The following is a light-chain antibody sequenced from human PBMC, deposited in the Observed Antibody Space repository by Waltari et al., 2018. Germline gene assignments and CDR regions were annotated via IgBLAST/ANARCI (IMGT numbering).Light chain of an antibody. V-gene: IGLV2-14*01. Sequence: QSALTPPASVSGSPGQSITISCTGTSSDIGGYQYVSWYQQHSGKAPKLMIYVVSNRPSGVSNRFSGSKSGSTASLTISGLQSEDEADYYCSSYMNSSLVFGAGTKVTVL. CDR1: SSDIGGYQY. CDR3: SSYMNSSLV. J-gene: IGLJ3*02. CDR2: VVS.